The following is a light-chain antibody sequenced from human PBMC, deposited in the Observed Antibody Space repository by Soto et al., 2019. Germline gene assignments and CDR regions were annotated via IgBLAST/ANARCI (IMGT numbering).Light chain of an antibody. V-gene: IGKV3-15*01. CDR2: GGS. J-gene: IGKJ4*01. Sequence: EIVMTHYPATLSVSPGGGATLSCRASQSVSSNLAWYQQNRGQAPRLLIHGGSTRATGIPARFSGSGSGTEFTLTISSLQSEDFAVYYCQQYQNWRLPFCGRTNVDVK. CDR3: QQYQNWRLP. CDR1: QSVSSN.